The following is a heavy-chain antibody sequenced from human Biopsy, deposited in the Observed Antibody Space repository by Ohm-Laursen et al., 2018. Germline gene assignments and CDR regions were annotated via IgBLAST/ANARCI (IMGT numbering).Heavy chain of an antibody. V-gene: IGHV1-18*01. J-gene: IGHJ2*01. CDR3: ARVEDSTRHWYFDL. D-gene: IGHD2-2*01. Sequence: VSVKVSCKASGYTFSDYILNWVRQAPGQGLEWMGWINTRRGDTNYAQKFQGRVTMTRDTSTTTVFMELTSLRSDDTAMYYCARVEDSTRHWYFDLWGRGTQVTVSS. CDR1: GYTFSDYI. CDR2: INTRRGDT.